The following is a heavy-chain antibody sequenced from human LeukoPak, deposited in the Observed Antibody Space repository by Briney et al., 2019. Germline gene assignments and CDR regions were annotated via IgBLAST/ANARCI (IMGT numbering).Heavy chain of an antibody. Sequence: SETLSLTCTVSGDSISHYYWRWLRQPPGKGLEWIGYIYYSGTTNYNPSLKSRVTISVDTSKKQFSLKLNSVSAADTAVYYCARSGGYSSPHGYWGQGTLVTVSS. CDR1: GDSISHYY. CDR2: IYYSGTT. J-gene: IGHJ4*02. CDR3: ARSGGYSSPHGY. D-gene: IGHD6-19*01. V-gene: IGHV4-59*01.